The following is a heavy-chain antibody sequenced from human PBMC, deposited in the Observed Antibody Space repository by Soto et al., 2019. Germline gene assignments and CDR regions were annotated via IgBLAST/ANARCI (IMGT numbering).Heavy chain of an antibody. D-gene: IGHD2-21*01. CDR3: AKSFMSYSFDF. V-gene: IGHV3-23*01. J-gene: IGHJ4*02. Sequence: GGSLRLSCAAFGFSFSDFIMRWVRQAPGKGLEWVASIAERGNSAAYADSAKGRFILTRDNSNNMLSLHMTSLRVEDTAIYYCAKSFMSYSFDFWGLGTLVTVSS. CDR1: GFSFSDFI. CDR2: IAERGNSA.